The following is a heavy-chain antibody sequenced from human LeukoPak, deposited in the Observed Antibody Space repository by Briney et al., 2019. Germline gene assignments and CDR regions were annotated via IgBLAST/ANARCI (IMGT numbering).Heavy chain of an antibody. V-gene: IGHV3-30*02. CDR1: GFTFSSHG. Sequence: GGSLRLSCAASGFTFSSHGMHWVRQAPGKGLEWVAFIRYDGSNKYYADSVKGRFTISRDNSKNTLYLQMNSLRAEDTAVYYCAKVGDDAFDIWGQGTMVTVSS. CDR3: AKVGDDAFDI. D-gene: IGHD2-21*01. J-gene: IGHJ3*02. CDR2: IRYDGSNK.